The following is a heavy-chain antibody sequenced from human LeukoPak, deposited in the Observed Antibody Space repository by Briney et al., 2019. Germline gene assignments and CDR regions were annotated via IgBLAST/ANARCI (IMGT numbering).Heavy chain of an antibody. D-gene: IGHD6-19*01. V-gene: IGHV3-74*01. J-gene: IGHJ4*02. Sequence: PGGSLRLSCAASGFTFSSYWMHWVRQAPGKGLVWVSRVNSDGSSTTYADSVKGRFTISRDNAKNTLYLQMNSLRAGDTAVYYCARGSTQYSSGWYGPDYWGQGTLVTVSS. CDR1: GFTFSSYW. CDR2: VNSDGSST. CDR3: ARGSTQYSSGWYGPDY.